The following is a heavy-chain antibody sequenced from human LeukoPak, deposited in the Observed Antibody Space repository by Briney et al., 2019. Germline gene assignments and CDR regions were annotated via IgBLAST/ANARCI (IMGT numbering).Heavy chain of an antibody. CDR3: ARLGDCSGGSCSSDY. CDR2: INPNSGDT. CDR1: GYTFTGYY. D-gene: IGHD2-15*01. Sequence: GASVKVSCKASGYTFTGYYMHWVRQAPGQGLEWMGWINPNSGDTNYAQKFQGRVTMTRDTSISTAYMELSRLRSDDTAVYYCARLGDCSGGSCSSDYWGQGTLVTVSS. J-gene: IGHJ4*02. V-gene: IGHV1-2*02.